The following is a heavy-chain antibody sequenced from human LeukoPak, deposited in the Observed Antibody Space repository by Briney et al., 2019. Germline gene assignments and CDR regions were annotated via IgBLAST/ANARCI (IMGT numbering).Heavy chain of an antibody. J-gene: IGHJ3*02. CDR2: IYYSGST. Sequence: PSETLSLTCTVSGGSISSYYWSWIRQPPGKGLEWIGYIYYSGSTNYNPSLKSRVTISVDTSKNQFSLKLSSVTAADTAVYYCARDRGSYSSSWYGPVDIWAKGQWSPSLQ. D-gene: IGHD6-13*01. CDR3: ARDRGSYSSSWYGPVDI. V-gene: IGHV4-59*01. CDR1: GGSISSYY.